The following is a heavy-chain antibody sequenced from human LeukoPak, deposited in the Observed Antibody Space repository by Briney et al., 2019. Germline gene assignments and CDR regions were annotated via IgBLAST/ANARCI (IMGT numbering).Heavy chain of an antibody. V-gene: IGHV3-30-3*01. Sequence: GGSLRLSCAASGFTFSSYAMHWVRQAPGKGLEWVAVISYDGSNKYYADSVKGRFTISRDNSKNTLYLQMNSLRAEDTAVYYCARRIPAAIEYYYGMDVWGQGTTVTVSS. J-gene: IGHJ6*02. CDR3: ARRIPAAIEYYYGMDV. CDR2: ISYDGSNK. CDR1: GFTFSSYA. D-gene: IGHD2-2*01.